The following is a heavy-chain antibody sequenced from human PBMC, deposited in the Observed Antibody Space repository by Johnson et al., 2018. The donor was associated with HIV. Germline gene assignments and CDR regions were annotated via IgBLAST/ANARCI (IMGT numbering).Heavy chain of an antibody. V-gene: IGHV3-72*01. Sequence: VQLVESGGGLVQPGGSLRLSCVGSGFTLTDHYMDWVRQAPGKGLEWVGRSRDKTNSYTTEYAASVKGRFTISRDDSKNSLYLQMSSLQTEDTAVYYCARDRGTIFDIWGQGTMVTVSS. J-gene: IGHJ3*02. CDR1: GFTLTDHY. D-gene: IGHD2-8*01. CDR2: SRDKTNSYTT. CDR3: ARDRGTIFDI.